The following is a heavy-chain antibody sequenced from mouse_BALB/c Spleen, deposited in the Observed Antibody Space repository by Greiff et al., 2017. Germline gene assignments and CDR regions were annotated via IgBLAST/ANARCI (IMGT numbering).Heavy chain of an antibody. V-gene: IGHV1-4*01. CDR2: INPSSGYT. J-gene: IGHJ2*01. CDR1: GYTFTSYT. CDR3: ARGGNYVRYFDY. Sequence: QVQLQQSGAELASPGASVKMSCKASGYTFTSYTMHWVKQRPGQGLEWIGYINPSSGYTNYNQKFKDKATLTADKSSSTAYMQLSSLTSEDSAVYYCARGGNYVRYFDYWGQGTTLTVSS. D-gene: IGHD2-1*01.